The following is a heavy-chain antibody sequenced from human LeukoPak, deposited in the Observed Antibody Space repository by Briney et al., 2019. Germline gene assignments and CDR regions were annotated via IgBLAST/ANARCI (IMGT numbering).Heavy chain of an antibody. V-gene: IGHV3-30*02. CDR1: GFTFSNYG. CDR3: AKDKLLYDSSGYYWDY. D-gene: IGHD3-22*01. J-gene: IGHJ4*02. CDR2: IRYDGSNK. Sequence: GGSLRLSCAASGFTFSNYGMHWVRQAPGKGLEWVALIRYDGSNKYYADSVKGRFTISRDNSKNTLFLQMNSLRAEDTAVYYCAKDKLLYDSSGYYWDYWGQGTLVTVSS.